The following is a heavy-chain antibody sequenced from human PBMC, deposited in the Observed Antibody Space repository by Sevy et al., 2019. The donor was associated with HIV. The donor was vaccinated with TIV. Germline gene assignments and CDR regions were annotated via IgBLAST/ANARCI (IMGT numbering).Heavy chain of an antibody. CDR1: GFTFSNFA. Sequence: GGSLRLSCAASGFTFSNFAMHWVRQAPGKGLEWVAVISYDGSNKYYAASVKGRFTISGDNSKNTLYLPMNSLRPADTAVYSCANGLRSDSSDYYYSDDYYHGMDVWGQGTTVTVSS. CDR2: ISYDGSNK. V-gene: IGHV3-30-3*01. J-gene: IGHJ6*02. D-gene: IGHD3-22*01. CDR3: ANGLRSDSSDYYYSDDYYHGMDV.